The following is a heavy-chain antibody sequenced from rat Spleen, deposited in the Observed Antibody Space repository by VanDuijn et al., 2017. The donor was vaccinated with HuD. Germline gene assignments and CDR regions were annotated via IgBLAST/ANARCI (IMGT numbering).Heavy chain of an antibody. V-gene: IGHV3-4*01. CDR2: ISYRGST. CDR1: GYPITSGY. Sequence: EIQLQESGPGLVKPSQSLSLTCSVTGYPITSGYDWSWIRKFPGNKMESMGYISYRGSTNYNPSLKSRVSITRDTSKNQFFLQLNSVITEDTATYYCARKAIRGFDYWGQGVMVTVSS. CDR3: ARKAIRGFDY. D-gene: IGHD4-3*01. J-gene: IGHJ2*01.